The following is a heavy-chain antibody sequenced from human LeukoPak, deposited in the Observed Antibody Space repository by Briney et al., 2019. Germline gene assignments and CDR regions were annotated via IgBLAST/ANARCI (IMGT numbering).Heavy chain of an antibody. Sequence: GGSLRLSCAASGFTFSSYGMNWVRQAPGKGLEWVAFIRYDGSNKYYADSVKGRFTISRDNSKNTLYLQMNSLRAEDTAVYYCAKEPYYDFWSGYLDYWGQGTLVTVSS. CDR1: GFTFSSYG. CDR2: IRYDGSNK. D-gene: IGHD3-3*01. J-gene: IGHJ4*02. CDR3: AKEPYYDFWSGYLDY. V-gene: IGHV3-30*02.